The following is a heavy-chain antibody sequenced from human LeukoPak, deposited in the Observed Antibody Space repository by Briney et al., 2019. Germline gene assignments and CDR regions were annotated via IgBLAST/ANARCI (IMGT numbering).Heavy chain of an antibody. Sequence: GGSLRLSCAASGFTFDDYGMSWVRPAPGKGLEWVSGINWNGGSTGYADSVKGRFTISRDNAKNSLYLQMNSLRAEDTALYHCARDNWNYGISWFDPWGQGTLVTVSS. V-gene: IGHV3-20*01. CDR3: ARDNWNYGISWFDP. CDR1: GFTFDDYG. CDR2: INWNGGST. J-gene: IGHJ5*02. D-gene: IGHD1-7*01.